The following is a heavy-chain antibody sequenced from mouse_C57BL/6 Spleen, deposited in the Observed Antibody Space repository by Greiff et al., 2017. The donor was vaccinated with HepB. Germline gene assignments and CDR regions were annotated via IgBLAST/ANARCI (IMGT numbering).Heavy chain of an antibody. Sequence: VQLQQSGAELVRPGASVKLSCTASGFNIKDDYMHWVKQRPEQGLEWIGWIDPENGDTEYASKFQGKATITADTSSNTAYLQLSSLTSEDTAVYYCTTIYGSSPDYWGQGTTLTVSS. J-gene: IGHJ2*01. V-gene: IGHV14-4*01. CDR3: TTIYGSSPDY. CDR1: GFNIKDDY. CDR2: IDPENGDT. D-gene: IGHD1-1*01.